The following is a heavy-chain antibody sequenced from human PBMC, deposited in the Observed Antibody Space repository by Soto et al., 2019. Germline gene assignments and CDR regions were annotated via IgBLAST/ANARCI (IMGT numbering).Heavy chain of an antibody. CDR1: GFTFSNYW. CDR2: IKQEGSER. D-gene: IGHD2-21*01. CDR3: ASARHIGP. V-gene: IGHV3-7*01. Sequence: GGSLILSCASSGFTFSNYWMSWVRQAPGKGLEWVANIKQEGSERNYVDSVKGRFNISRDNAENSLDLQMNSLRAEDTAVYYCASARHIGPWGQGTLVTVSS. J-gene: IGHJ5*02.